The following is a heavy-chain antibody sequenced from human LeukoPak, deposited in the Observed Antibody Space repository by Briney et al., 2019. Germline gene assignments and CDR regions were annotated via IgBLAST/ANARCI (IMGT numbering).Heavy chain of an antibody. CDR2: IYYSGST. V-gene: IGHV4-59*08. CDR3: ARLPAGYYDYFDY. D-gene: IGHD3-9*01. Sequence: PSETLSLTCTVSGGSISSYYWSWIRQPPGKGLEWIGYIYYSGSTNYNPSLKGRVTISVDTSKNQFSLKLSSVTAADTAVYYCARLPAGYYDYFDYWGQGTLVTVSS. CDR1: GGSISSYY. J-gene: IGHJ4*02.